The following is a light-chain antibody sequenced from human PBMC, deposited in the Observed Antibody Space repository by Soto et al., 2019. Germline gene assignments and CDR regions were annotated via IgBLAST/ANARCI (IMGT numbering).Light chain of an antibody. J-gene: IGKJ1*01. CDR3: QQYNNWHWT. CDR1: QSVSST. Sequence: EIVMTQSPATLSVSPGERATLSCRASQSVSSTLAWYQQKPVQAPRLLIYGASTRATGIPARFSGSGSGTEFTLTISSLQSEYFAVYYCQQYNNWHWTFGQGTKVEIK. CDR2: GAS. V-gene: IGKV3-15*01.